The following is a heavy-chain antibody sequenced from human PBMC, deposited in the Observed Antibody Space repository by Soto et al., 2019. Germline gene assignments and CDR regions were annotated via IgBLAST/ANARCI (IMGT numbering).Heavy chain of an antibody. D-gene: IGHD3-10*01. CDR1: GGSISSYY. CDR3: ARNYYGSGSYWFDP. J-gene: IGHJ5*02. Sequence: LSLTCTVSGGSISSYYWSWIRQPPGKGLEWIGYIYYSGSTNYNPSLKSRVTIAVDTSKNQFSLKLSSVTAADTAVYYCARNYYGSGSYWFDPWGQGTLVTVSS. CDR2: IYYSGST. V-gene: IGHV4-59*01.